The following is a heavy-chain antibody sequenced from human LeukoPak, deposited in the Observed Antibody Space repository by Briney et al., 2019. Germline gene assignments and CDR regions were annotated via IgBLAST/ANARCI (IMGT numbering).Heavy chain of an antibody. CDR3: ARDFSEGAFDI. V-gene: IGHV4-39*07. CDR2: LYYSGSA. J-gene: IGHJ3*02. Sequence: SETLSLTCTVSGGSISSNNYYWGWIRQPPGKGLEWIGSLYYSGSAYYNPSLKSRVTISVDASKNQFSLRLSSVTAADTAVYYCARDFSEGAFDIWGQGTMVSVSS. D-gene: IGHD3-10*01. CDR1: GGSISSNNYY.